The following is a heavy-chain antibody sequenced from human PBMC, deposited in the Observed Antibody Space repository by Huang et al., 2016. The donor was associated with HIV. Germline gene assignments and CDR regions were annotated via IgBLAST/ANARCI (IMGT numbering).Heavy chain of an antibody. CDR3: ATKTAAMDI. V-gene: IGHV3-7*01. CDR2: IKQDESEK. D-gene: IGHD1-7*01. CDR1: TFRFGAYW. Sequence: VESGGRLVQPGGSLRLSCVGSTFRFGAYWMSWVRQSPGKGLEWVANIKQDESEKYYVDSVKGRFNIHRDNAKKVLFLEMNNVRVEDTATYYCATKTAAMDIWGQGTTVTVS. J-gene: IGHJ6*02.